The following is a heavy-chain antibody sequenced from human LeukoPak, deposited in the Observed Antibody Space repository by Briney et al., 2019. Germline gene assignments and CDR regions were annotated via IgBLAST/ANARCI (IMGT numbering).Heavy chain of an antibody. V-gene: IGHV3-7*01. CDR2: INPDGRDT. J-gene: IGHJ1*01. CDR1: GFTFSSYW. Sequence: GGSLRLSCAASGFTFSSYWMSWVRQAPGKGLEWVAHINPDGRDTYYVDSVKGRFTISRDNAQNSMYLQMNSLRVEDTAVYYCATWGDTTAEYFQRWGQGALVTVSS. CDR3: ATWGDTTAEYFQR. D-gene: IGHD2-21*02.